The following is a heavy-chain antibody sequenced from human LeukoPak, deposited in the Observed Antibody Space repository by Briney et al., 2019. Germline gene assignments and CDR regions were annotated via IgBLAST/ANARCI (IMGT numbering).Heavy chain of an antibody. Sequence: EASAKVSCKVSGYTLTELSMHWVRQAPGKGLEWMGGFDPEDGETIYAQKFQGRVTMTEDTSTDTAYMELSSLRSEDTAVYYCATGWTSYYYDRAYWGQGTLVTVSS. CDR1: GYTLTELS. V-gene: IGHV1-24*01. CDR2: FDPEDGET. CDR3: ATGWTSYYYDRAY. D-gene: IGHD3-22*01. J-gene: IGHJ4*02.